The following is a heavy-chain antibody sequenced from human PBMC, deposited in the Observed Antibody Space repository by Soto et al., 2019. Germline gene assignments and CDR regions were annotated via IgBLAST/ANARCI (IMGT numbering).Heavy chain of an antibody. Sequence: GGSLRLSCASSGFTFSNAWMSWVRQAPGKGLEWVGRIKSKTDGGATDYTAPVKGRFTISRDDSKNTLYLQMNRLETEDTAVYYCSPVVGTSIDYWGQGSLVTVSS. D-gene: IGHD1-26*01. J-gene: IGHJ4*02. V-gene: IGHV3-15*01. CDR2: IKSKTDGGAT. CDR3: SPVVGTSIDY. CDR1: GFTFSNAW.